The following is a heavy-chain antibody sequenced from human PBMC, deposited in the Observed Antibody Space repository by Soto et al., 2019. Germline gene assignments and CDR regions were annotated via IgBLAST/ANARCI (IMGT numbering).Heavy chain of an antibody. Sequence: SVKVSCKASGGIFSSYAISWLRQAPGQGLEWMGAVIPILGQAYYAQNLQDRVTITADESTRTTYMELSSLRSEDTAVYFCARVGGVGAPPGADYWGQGTLVTVS. CDR1: GGIFSSYA. V-gene: IGHV1-69*13. CDR3: ARVGGVGAPPGADY. J-gene: IGHJ4*02. D-gene: IGHD1-26*01. CDR2: VIPILGQA.